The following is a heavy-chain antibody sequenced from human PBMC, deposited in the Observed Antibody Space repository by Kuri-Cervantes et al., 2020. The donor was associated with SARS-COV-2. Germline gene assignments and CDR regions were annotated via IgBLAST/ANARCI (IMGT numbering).Heavy chain of an antibody. J-gene: IGHJ4*02. D-gene: IGHD6-6*01. CDR3: ARDQGSSGADFDY. CDR1: GFTFDDYG. V-gene: IGHV3-48*03. CDR2: ISSSGSTI. Sequence: GESLKISCAASGFTFDDYGMSWVRQAPGKGLEWVSYISSSGSTIYYADSVKGRFTISRDNAKNSLYLQMNSLRAEDTAVYYCARDQGSSGADFDYWGQGTLVTVSS.